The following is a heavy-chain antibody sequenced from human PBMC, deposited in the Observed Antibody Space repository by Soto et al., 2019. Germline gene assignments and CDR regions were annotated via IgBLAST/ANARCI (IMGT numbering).Heavy chain of an antibody. J-gene: IGHJ4*02. V-gene: IGHV4-31*11. CDR1: GGSISSNDYY. CDR3: AXTRAVSYYDSITYYFDL. Sequence: PSETLSLTCAVSGGSISSNDYYWSWIRQHPGKGLEWIGYIYYTGNTYYNPTLESQITISVDTSKNHFSLNLGSVTATDTAMYYCAXTRAVSYYDSITYYFDLWGQGALVTVSS. CDR2: IYYTGNT. D-gene: IGHD3-22*01.